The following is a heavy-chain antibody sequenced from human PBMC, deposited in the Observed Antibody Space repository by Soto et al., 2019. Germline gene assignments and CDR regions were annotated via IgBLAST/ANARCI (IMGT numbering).Heavy chain of an antibody. V-gene: IGHV4-39*01. CDR1: GDSITTNGYY. CDR2: VYSTGST. CDR3: ARSHYTYGLLIDY. J-gene: IGHJ4*02. Sequence: SETLSLTCSVSGDSITTNGYYWGWIRQPPGKGLQWIGSVYSTGSTFSHPSLTSRVFISVDTSKNKFSLRLTSVTAADTAVYYCARSHYTYGLLIDYWGPGIMVTVSS. D-gene: IGHD2-8*01.